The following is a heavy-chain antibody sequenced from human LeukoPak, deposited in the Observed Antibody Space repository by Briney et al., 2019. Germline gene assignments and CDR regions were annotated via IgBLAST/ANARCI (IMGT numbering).Heavy chain of an antibody. CDR2: IYYSGST. Sequence: SETLSLTCSVSGGAIRSSGSYWGWIRQPPGKGLEWIGSIYYSGSTYYNPSLKSRVTISVDTSKNQFSLKLSSVTAADTAVYYCTRQPQGVWGSYRLGYYFDYWGQGTLVTVSS. D-gene: IGHD3-16*02. CDR3: TRQPQGVWGSYRLGYYFDY. J-gene: IGHJ4*02. CDR1: GGAIRSSGSY. V-gene: IGHV4-39*01.